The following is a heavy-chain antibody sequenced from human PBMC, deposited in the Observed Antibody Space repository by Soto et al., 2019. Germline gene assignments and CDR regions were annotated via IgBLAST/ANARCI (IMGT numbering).Heavy chain of an antibody. D-gene: IGHD3-22*01. Sequence: QVQLVESGGGVVQPGRSLRLSCAASGFTFSSYGMHWVRQAPGKGLEWVAIISYDGNYKYYADSVKGRFTISRDNSKNTLYLQMNSLRAEGTAVYYCGKVSTYYYDSTFGYWGQGTLVTVSS. CDR2: ISYDGNYK. CDR3: GKVSTYYYDSTFGY. V-gene: IGHV3-30*18. CDR1: GFTFSSYG. J-gene: IGHJ4*02.